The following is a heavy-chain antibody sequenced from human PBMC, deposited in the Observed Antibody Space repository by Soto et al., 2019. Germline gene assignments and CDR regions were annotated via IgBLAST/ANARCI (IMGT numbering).Heavy chain of an antibody. J-gene: IGHJ3*02. V-gene: IGHV1-69*01. CDR3: ARGTYYYDSSGYYSCAFDI. Sequence: QVQLVQSGAEVKKPGSSVKVSCKASGGTFSSYAISWVRQAPGQGLEWMGGIIPIFGTANYAQKFQGRVTITADESTSTAYMELSSLRSDDTAVYYCARGTYYYDSSGYYSCAFDIWGQGTMVTVSS. CDR1: GGTFSSYA. D-gene: IGHD3-22*01. CDR2: IIPIFGTA.